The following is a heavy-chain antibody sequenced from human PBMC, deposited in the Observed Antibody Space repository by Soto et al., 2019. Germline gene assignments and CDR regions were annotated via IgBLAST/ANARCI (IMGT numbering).Heavy chain of an antibody. Sequence: ASVKVSCKASGYTFGHFYITWVRQAPGQGLEWMGAISPHNRNTNYAEKFRGRVTMTTDTSTTTAYMELRSLRSDDTAFYYCARDEGGYDILTGYYKAHHFDQWGQGTLVTVSS. J-gene: IGHJ4*02. V-gene: IGHV1-18*01. D-gene: IGHD3-9*01. CDR3: ARDEGGYDILTGYYKAHHFDQ. CDR1: GYTFGHFY. CDR2: ISPHNRNT.